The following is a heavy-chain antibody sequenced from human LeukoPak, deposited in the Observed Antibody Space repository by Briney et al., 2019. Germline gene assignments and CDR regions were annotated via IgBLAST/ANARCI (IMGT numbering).Heavy chain of an antibody. Sequence: ASVKVSCKASGYTFTSYYMHWVRQAPGQGLEWMGVINPSGGGTSYAQKFQGRVTMTRDTSTSTVYMELSSLRSEDTAVYYCAAAYSSSSYFDYWGQGTLVTVSS. D-gene: IGHD6-6*01. CDR3: AAAYSSSSYFDY. J-gene: IGHJ4*02. CDR1: GYTFTSYY. CDR2: INPSGGGT. V-gene: IGHV1-46*01.